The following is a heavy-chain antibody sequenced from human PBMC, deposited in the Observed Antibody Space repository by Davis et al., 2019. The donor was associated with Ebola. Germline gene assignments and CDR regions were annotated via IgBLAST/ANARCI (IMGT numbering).Heavy chain of an antibody. J-gene: IGHJ4*02. CDR2: VYYNGRT. CDR3: ARGVYGAFFDS. CDR1: GGSVTSGSYY. D-gene: IGHD4-17*01. Sequence: PSETLSLTCSVSGGSVTSGSYYWTWIRQPPGKGLEWIGNVYYNGRTAYNPSLKSRATISVDKPKNQFSLDLLSVTAADTAVYFCARGVYGAFFDSWGQGALVTVSS. V-gene: IGHV4-61*01.